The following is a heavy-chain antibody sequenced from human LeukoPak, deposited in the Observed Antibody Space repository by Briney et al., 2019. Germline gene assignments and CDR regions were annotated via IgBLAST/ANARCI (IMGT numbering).Heavy chain of an antibody. J-gene: IGHJ4*02. CDR1: GYTFTSYA. CDR2: INAGNGNT. CDR3: ARGRKGSSWYDRGLDY. V-gene: IGHV1-3*01. Sequence: GASVRVSCKASGYTFTSYAMHWVRQAPGQRLEWMGWINAGNGNTKYSQKFQGRVTITRDTSASTAYMELSSLRSEDTAVYYCARGRKGSSWYDRGLDYWGQGTLVTVSS. D-gene: IGHD6-13*01.